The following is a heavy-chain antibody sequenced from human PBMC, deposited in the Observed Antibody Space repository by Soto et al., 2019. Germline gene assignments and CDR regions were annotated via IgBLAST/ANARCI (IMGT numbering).Heavy chain of an antibody. CDR3: ASALWFGELYGYGMDV. CDR2: INHSGST. D-gene: IGHD3-10*01. CDR1: GGSFSGYY. J-gene: IGHJ6*02. Sequence: SETLSLTCAVYGGSFSGYYWSLIRQPPGKGLEWIGEINHSGSTNYNPSLKSRVTISVDTSKNQFSLKLSSVTAADTAVYYCASALWFGELYGYGMDVWGQGTTVTVSS. V-gene: IGHV4-34*01.